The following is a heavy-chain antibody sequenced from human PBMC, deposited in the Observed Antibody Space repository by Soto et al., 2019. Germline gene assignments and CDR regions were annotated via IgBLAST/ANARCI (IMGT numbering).Heavy chain of an antibody. Sequence: GSLRLSCSASGFTFSSSAISWVRQAPGKGLEWVSAVSANGQGIYYADSVRGRFTISRDNSKNTVFLHMDSLSAEDTAVYYCAKDRHYPRDYFHYWGQGTLVTVSS. J-gene: IGHJ4*02. V-gene: IGHV3-23*01. CDR1: GFTFSSSA. D-gene: IGHD3-10*01. CDR3: AKDRHYPRDYFHY. CDR2: VSANGQGI.